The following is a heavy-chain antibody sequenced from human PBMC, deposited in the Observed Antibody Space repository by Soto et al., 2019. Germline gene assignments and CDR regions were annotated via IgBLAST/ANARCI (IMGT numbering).Heavy chain of an antibody. D-gene: IGHD1-26*01. J-gene: IGHJ4*02. CDR2: ISGSGRTT. CDR1: EFTFSSYA. CDR3: AKGTDSGSFLALDY. V-gene: IGHV3-23*01. Sequence: EVQLLESGGGLVQPGGSLRLSCAASEFTFSSYAMSWVRQAPGEGLEWVSAISGSGRTTHYADSVKGRFTISRDNSKNTLYLQLNSLRVEDTAVYYCAKGTDSGSFLALDYWGQGTLVTVS.